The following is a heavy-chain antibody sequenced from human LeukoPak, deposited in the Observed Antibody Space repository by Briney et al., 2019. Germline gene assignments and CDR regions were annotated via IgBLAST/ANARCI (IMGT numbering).Heavy chain of an antibody. CDR3: ARDGRITLVRGARKGDPFDM. D-gene: IGHD3-10*01. J-gene: IGHJ3*02. V-gene: IGHV3-21*01. Sequence: GGSLRLSCAASGFTFSSYSMNWVRQAPGKGLEWVSSISSSSGYIYYADSVKGRFTISRDNAKNSLYLQMNSLRAEDTAVYYCARDGRITLVRGARKGDPFDMWGQGTMVTVSS. CDR2: ISSSSGYI. CDR1: GFTFSSYS.